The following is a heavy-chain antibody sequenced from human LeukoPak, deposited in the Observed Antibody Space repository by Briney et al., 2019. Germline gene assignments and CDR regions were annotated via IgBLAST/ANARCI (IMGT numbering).Heavy chain of an antibody. V-gene: IGHV4-39*01. D-gene: IGHD3-3*01. CDR1: GGSISSSSYY. CDR2: IYYSGST. CDR3: ARQGDYDFWSGYYAYYFDY. J-gene: IGHJ4*02. Sequence: SETLSLTCTVSGGSISSSSYYWGWIRQPPGKGLEWIGSIYYSGSTYYNPSLKSRVTISVDTSKNQFSLKLSSVTAADTAVYYCARQGDYDFWSGYYAYYFDYWGQGTLVTVSS.